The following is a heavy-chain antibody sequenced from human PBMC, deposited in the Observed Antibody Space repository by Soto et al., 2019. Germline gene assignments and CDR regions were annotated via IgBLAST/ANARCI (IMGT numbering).Heavy chain of an antibody. J-gene: IGHJ4*02. Sequence: SETLSLTCTVSGGSISSGGYYWSWIRQHPGKGLEWIGYIYYSGSTYYNPSLKSRVTISVDTSKNQFSLKLSSVTAADTAVYYCARAPRNTLKKDYWGQGTLVTVSS. CDR2: IYYSGST. V-gene: IGHV4-31*03. D-gene: IGHD1-1*01. CDR1: GGSISSGGYY. CDR3: ARAPRNTLKKDY.